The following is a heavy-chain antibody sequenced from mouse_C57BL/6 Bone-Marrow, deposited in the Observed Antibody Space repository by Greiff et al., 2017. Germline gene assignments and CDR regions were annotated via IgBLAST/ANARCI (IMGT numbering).Heavy chain of an antibody. CDR1: GYTFTSYD. D-gene: IGHD2-10*01. J-gene: IGHJ3*01. CDR3: ARPTLDHGFAY. Sequence: QVQLKESGPELVKPGASVKLSCKASGYTFTSYDINWVKQRPGQGLEWIGWIYPRDGSTKYNEKFKGKATLTVDTSSSTAYMELHSLTSEDSAVYFCARPTLDHGFAYWGQGTLVTVSA. CDR2: IYPRDGST. V-gene: IGHV1-85*01.